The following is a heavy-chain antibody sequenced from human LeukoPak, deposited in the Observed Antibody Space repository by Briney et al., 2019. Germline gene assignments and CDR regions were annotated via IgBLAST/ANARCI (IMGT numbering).Heavy chain of an antibody. CDR3: ARESTVTTGKVALDY. D-gene: IGHD4-17*01. V-gene: IGHV4-61*02. Sequence: PSQTLSLTCTVSGGSISSGSGSYYWSWIRQPAGKGLEWVGRIYPSGSTAYNPSLESRVTISVDSSKNQFSLNLNSVTAADTAVYYCARESTVTTGKVALDYWGQGTLVTVSS. CDR1: GGSISSGSGSYY. CDR2: IYPSGST. J-gene: IGHJ4*02.